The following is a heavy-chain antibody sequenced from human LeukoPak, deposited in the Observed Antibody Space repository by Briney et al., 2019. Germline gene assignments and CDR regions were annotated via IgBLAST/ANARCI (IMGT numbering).Heavy chain of an antibody. D-gene: IGHD6-19*01. V-gene: IGHV1-18*01. Sequence: ASVKVSCKASGYTFTSYGISWVRQAPGQGLEWMGWISAYNGNTNYAQKLQGRVTMTTDTSTSTAYMELRSLRSDDTAVYYCAREPNSSGWDSFDYWGQGTLVTVSS. J-gene: IGHJ4*02. CDR3: AREPNSSGWDSFDY. CDR1: GYTFTSYG. CDR2: ISAYNGNT.